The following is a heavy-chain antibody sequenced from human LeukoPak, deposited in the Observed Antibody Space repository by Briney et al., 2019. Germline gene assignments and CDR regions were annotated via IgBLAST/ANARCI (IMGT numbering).Heavy chain of an antibody. J-gene: IGHJ6*03. CDR1: GFTFSSSA. D-gene: IGHD6-6*01. V-gene: IGHV3-23*01. CDR2: ISGSGGST. CDR3: ASGRYSSSSGYYYHMDV. Sequence: LAGGSLRLSCAASGFTFSSSAMTWVRQPPGKGLEWVSAISGSGGSTNYADSVKGRFTISRDNSKNTLYLHMNSLRAEDTAVYYCASGRYSSSSGYYYHMDVWGKGTTVTVSS.